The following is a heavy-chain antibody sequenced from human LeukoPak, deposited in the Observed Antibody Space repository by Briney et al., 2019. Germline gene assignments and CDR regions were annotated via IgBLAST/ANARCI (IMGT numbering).Heavy chain of an antibody. D-gene: IGHD2-2*01. Sequence: GGSLRLSCAASGFTVSNNYMSWVRQAPGKGLEWVSVIYSGGTTYYTDSVKGRFTISRDKFKNTLYLQMNSLRAEDTAVYYCARDGYSTTCCYADWGQGTLVTVSS. J-gene: IGHJ4*02. CDR3: ARDGYSTTCCYAD. V-gene: IGHV3-53*01. CDR2: IYSGGTT. CDR1: GFTVSNNY.